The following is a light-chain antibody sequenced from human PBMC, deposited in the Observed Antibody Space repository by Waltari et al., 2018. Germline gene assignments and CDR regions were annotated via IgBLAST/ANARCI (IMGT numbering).Light chain of an antibody. Sequence: QSVLTQPPSVSAARGQGVTIPCLGAYYNIGSYFLSCSQQLPRAAPKRLIFYTNKRPAGIPDRISASKSCTSATLDISGLQTGDKADYYCATCDNSLREVVFGGGTELTVL. J-gene: IGLJ2*01. V-gene: IGLV1-51*01. CDR3: ATCDNSLREVV. CDR2: YTN. CDR1: YYNIGSYF.